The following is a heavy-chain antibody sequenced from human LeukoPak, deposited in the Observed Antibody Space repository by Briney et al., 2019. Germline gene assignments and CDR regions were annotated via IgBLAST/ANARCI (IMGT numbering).Heavy chain of an antibody. CDR3: ARRGYSYGYGI. D-gene: IGHD5-18*01. CDR2: IYHSGST. CDR1: GYSISSGYY. Sequence: SETLSLTCTVSGYSISSGYYWGWIRQPPGKGLEWIGSIYHSGSTNYNPSLKSRVTISVDTSKNQFSLKLSSVTAADTAVYYCARRGYSYGYGIWGQGTMVTVSS. V-gene: IGHV4-38-2*02. J-gene: IGHJ3*02.